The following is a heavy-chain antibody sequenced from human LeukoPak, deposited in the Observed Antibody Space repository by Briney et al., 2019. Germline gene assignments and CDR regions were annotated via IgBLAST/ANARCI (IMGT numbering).Heavy chain of an antibody. J-gene: IGHJ4*02. V-gene: IGHV3-30*03. CDR1: GFTFSSYG. CDR3: AREYIAAFDY. D-gene: IGHD6-25*01. Sequence: GASLRLSCGTSGFTFSSYGMTWVRQAPGKGLEWVAVISYDGSNKYYADSVKGRFTISRDNSKNTLYLQMNSLRAEDTAVYYCAREYIAAFDYWGQGTLVTVSS. CDR2: ISYDGSNK.